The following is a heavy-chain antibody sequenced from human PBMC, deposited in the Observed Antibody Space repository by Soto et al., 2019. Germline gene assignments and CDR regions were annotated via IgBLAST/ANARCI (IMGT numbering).Heavy chain of an antibody. J-gene: IGHJ6*03. V-gene: IGHV4-31*01. D-gene: IGHD2-2*01. CDR3: AREVVPATVDFYYYYIDF. CDR2: IEHRGSS. Sequence: QVQLQESGPGLVKPSQTLSLTCTVSGGFISSGDYYWNWIRQLPGKGLEWIGYIEHRGSSFYNPSLKGLVALALDTSKNQFSQKLNSVTAADTAVYYCAREVVPATVDFYYYYIDFWGKGTTVTVSS. CDR1: GGFISSGDYY.